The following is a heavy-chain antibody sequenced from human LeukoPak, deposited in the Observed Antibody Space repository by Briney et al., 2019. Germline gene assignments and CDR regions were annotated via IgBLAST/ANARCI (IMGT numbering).Heavy chain of an antibody. Sequence: PSETLSLTCTVSGGSISGYYWSWIRQPPGQGLEWIGYIFYSGSTNYNPSLKSRVTISVDTSKNKFSLKLSPVTAADTAVYYCARGEWDLLFDYWGQGTLVTVSS. V-gene: IGHV4-59*01. CDR3: ARGEWDLLFDY. D-gene: IGHD1-26*01. CDR2: IFYSGST. J-gene: IGHJ4*02. CDR1: GGSISGYY.